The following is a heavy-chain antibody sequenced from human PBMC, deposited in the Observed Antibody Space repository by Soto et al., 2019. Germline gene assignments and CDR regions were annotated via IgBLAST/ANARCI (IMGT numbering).Heavy chain of an antibody. V-gene: IGHV3-7*03. CDR1: GFTFSSYW. Sequence: EVQLVESGGGLVQPGGSLRLSCAASGFTFSSYWMSWVRQAPGKGLEWVANIKQDGSEKYYVDSVKGRFTISRDNAKNSLYLQMYSLRAEDTAVYYCARDQHIVVVTALDYWGQGTLVTVSS. CDR2: IKQDGSEK. J-gene: IGHJ4*02. D-gene: IGHD2-21*02. CDR3: ARDQHIVVVTALDY.